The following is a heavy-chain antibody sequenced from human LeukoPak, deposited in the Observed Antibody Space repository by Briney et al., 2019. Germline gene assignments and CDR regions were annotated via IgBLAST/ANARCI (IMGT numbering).Heavy chain of an antibody. CDR1: GYTFTSYA. CDR2: SNAGNGNT. V-gene: IGHV1-3*02. J-gene: IGHJ4*02. Sequence: ASVKVSXKASGYTFTSYAMHWVRQAPGQRLEWIGWSNAGNGNTKYSQEFQGRVTITRDTSASTAYMELSRLRSDDTAVYYCARDGSGNYYYFDYWGQGTLVTVSS. CDR3: ARDGSGNYYYFDY. D-gene: IGHD3-10*01.